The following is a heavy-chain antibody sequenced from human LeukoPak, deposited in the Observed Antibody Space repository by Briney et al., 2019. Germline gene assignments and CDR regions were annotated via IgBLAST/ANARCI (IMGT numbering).Heavy chain of an antibody. D-gene: IGHD3-10*01. CDR3: ARGIRFGELWLVGTQRRNKKNYFDY. J-gene: IGHJ4*02. V-gene: IGHV4-34*01. CDR1: GGSFSGYY. Sequence: SETLSLTCAVYGGSFSGYYWSWIRQPPGKGLEWIGEINHSGSTNYNPSLKSRVTISVDTSKNQFSLKLSSVTAADTAVYYCARGIRFGELWLVGTQRRNKKNYFDYWGQGTLVTVSS. CDR2: INHSGST.